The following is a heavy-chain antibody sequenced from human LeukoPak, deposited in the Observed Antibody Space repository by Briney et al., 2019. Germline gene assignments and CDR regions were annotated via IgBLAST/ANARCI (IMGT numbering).Heavy chain of an antibody. V-gene: IGHV3-33*01. CDR1: AFTFSSFG. CDR3: ARVANITTFGMDV. D-gene: IGHD3-9*01. J-gene: IGHJ6*02. CDR2: IWYDGSKK. Sequence: GGSLRLSCAASAFTFSSFGMHWVRQAPGKGLEWVAVIWYDGSKKYYAESVKGRFTISRDNYKNTLYLQMNSLRAEDTAVYYCARVANITTFGMDVWGQGTTVTVSS.